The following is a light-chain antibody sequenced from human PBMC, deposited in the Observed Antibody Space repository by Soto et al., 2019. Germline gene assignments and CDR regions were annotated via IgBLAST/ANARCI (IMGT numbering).Light chain of an antibody. Sequence: QSALTQPACVSGSHGQSITISCTGTRSDVGGYNYVSWYQQHPGKAPKLMIYDVSNRPSGVSNRFSGSKSGNTASLTISGLQAEDEADYYCSSYTSSSTVVFGGGTQLTAL. CDR3: SSYTSSSTVV. CDR2: DVS. V-gene: IGLV2-14*01. J-gene: IGLJ2*01. CDR1: RSDVGGYNY.